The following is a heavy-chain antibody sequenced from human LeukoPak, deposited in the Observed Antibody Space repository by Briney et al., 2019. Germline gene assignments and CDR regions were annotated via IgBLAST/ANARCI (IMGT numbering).Heavy chain of an antibody. D-gene: IGHD5-12*01. CDR1: GYSFTSYW. Sequence: GESLKISCKGSGYSFTSYWIGWVRQMPGKGLEWMGIIYPGDSDTRYSPSFQGQVTISADKSISTAYLQWSSLKASDTAMYYCARGRGYSGYQDAFDIWGQGTMGTVSS. J-gene: IGHJ3*02. CDR2: IYPGDSDT. V-gene: IGHV5-51*01. CDR3: ARGRGYSGYQDAFDI.